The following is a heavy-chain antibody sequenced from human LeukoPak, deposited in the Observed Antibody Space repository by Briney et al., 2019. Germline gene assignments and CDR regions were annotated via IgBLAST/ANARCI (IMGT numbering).Heavy chain of an antibody. CDR2: ISSGGTYE. CDR1: GFTFTNYA. CDR3: ARDSTYYYDSGSSGPHYFDN. J-gene: IGHJ4*02. V-gene: IGHV3-30*01. Sequence: GKSLRLSCAASGFTFTNYAMHWVRQAPGKGLEWVSLISSGGTYEYYADSVKGRFTISRDNSKNTLYLQLDSLRAEDTAVYYCARDSTYYYDSGSSGPHYFDNWGQGTLVTVSS. D-gene: IGHD3-10*01.